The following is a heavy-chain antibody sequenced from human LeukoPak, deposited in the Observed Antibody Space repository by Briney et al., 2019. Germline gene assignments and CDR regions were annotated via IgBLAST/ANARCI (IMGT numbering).Heavy chain of an antibody. CDR2: ISNDGSRK. J-gene: IGHJ4*02. D-gene: IGHD3-3*01. Sequence: GSLRLSCAASKFAFSSYAMSWVRQAPGKGLEWVAIISNDGSRKYYAHSVEGRFTISRDNSKNTLYLQMDSLRAEDTAVYYCARDRAWNYFDYWGQGTLVTVSS. CDR3: ARDRAWNYFDY. CDR1: KFAFSSYA. V-gene: IGHV3-30*03.